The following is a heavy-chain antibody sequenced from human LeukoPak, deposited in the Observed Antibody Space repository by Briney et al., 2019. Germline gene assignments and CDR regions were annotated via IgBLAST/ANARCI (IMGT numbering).Heavy chain of an antibody. CDR3: ASYSGYQPRVYYYYGMDV. D-gene: IGHD5-12*01. CDR1: GGTFSSYA. CDR2: IIPIFGTA. Sequence: ASVKVSCKASGGTFSSYAISWVRQAPGQGLEWMGGIIPIFGTANYAQKFQGRVTITADESTSTAYMELSSLRFEDTAVYYCASYSGYQPRVYYYYGMDVWGKGTTVTVSS. J-gene: IGHJ6*04. V-gene: IGHV1-69*13.